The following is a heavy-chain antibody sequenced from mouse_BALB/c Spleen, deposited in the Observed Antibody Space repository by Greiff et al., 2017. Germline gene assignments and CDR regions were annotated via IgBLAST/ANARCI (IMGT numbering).Heavy chain of an antibody. Sequence: QVQLQQSGPGLVAPSQSLSITCTVSGFSLTDYGVSWIRQPPGKGLEWLGVIWGGGSTYYNSALKSRLSISKDNSKSQVFLKMNSLQTDDTAMYYCAKHSYGNYGYYAMDYWGQGTSVTVSS. CDR1: GFSLTDYG. J-gene: IGHJ4*01. D-gene: IGHD2-1*01. V-gene: IGHV2-6-5*01. CDR2: IWGGGST. CDR3: AKHSYGNYGYYAMDY.